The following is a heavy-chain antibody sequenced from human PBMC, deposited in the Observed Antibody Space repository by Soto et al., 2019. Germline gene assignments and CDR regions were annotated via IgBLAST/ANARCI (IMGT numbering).Heavy chain of an antibody. D-gene: IGHD1-26*01. Sequence: QVQLQESGPGLVKPSQTLSLTCTVSGGSISSRTSYWSWIRQHPGKGLEWIGYIYYGGDSFYNPSLKSRFTIAIDPSENHFSRKRNSVTAADTAVYFWAREGGGGVDCWGQGTLVTVAS. CDR1: GGSISSRTSY. V-gene: IGHV4-31*03. CDR2: IYYGGDS. CDR3: AREGGGGVDC. J-gene: IGHJ4*02.